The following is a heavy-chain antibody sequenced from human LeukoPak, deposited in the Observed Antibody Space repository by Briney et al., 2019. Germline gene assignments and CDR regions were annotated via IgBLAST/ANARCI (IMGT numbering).Heavy chain of an antibody. D-gene: IGHD5-18*01. J-gene: IGHJ4*02. V-gene: IGHV4-31*03. Sequence: SETLSLTCTVSGGSISSGGYYWSWIRQHPGKGLEWIGYIYYSGSTYYNPSLKSRVTISVDTSKNQFSLKLSSVTAADTAVYYCARYTATVLDYWGQGTLVTVSS. CDR3: ARYTATVLDY. CDR1: GGSISSGGYY. CDR2: IYYSGST.